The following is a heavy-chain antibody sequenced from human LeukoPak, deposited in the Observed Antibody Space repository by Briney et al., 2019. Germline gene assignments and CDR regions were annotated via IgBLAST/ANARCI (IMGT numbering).Heavy chain of an antibody. V-gene: IGHV4-39*02. CDR1: GGSISSSSYY. CDR3: AREVVAASTFDY. CDR2: IYYSGST. D-gene: IGHD2-15*01. Sequence: SETLSLTCTVSGGSISSSSYYWGWIRQPPGKGLEWIGSIYYSGSTYYNPSLKSRVTISVDTSKNQFSLKLSSVTAADTAVYYCAREVVAASTFDYRGQGTLVTVSS. J-gene: IGHJ4*02.